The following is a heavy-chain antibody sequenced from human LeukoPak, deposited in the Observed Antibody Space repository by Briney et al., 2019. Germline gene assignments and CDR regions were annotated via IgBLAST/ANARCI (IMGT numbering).Heavy chain of an antibody. J-gene: IGHJ4*02. V-gene: IGHV1-18*01. CDR2: ISANNGNT. Sequence: ASVKVSCKASGYTFTSYGISWVRQAPGKGLEWMGWISANNGNTNYAQNLQGRVTMTTDTSTSKVYMELRSLRSDDTAVYYCARDGGSYPLDYWGQGTLVTVSS. D-gene: IGHD1-26*01. CDR3: ARDGGSYPLDY. CDR1: GYTFTSYG.